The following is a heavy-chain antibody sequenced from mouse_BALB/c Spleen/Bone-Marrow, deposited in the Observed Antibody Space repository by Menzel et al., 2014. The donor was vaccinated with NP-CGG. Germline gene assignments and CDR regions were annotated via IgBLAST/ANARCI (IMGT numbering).Heavy chain of an antibody. CDR1: GYTFTSYT. V-gene: IGHV1-4*02. CDR3: AREGRSYHFDY. D-gene: IGHD1-1*01. Sequence: QVRLQQSAAELARPGASVKMSCKASGYTFTSYTMHWVKQRPGQGLEWIGYINPSSGYTEYNQKFKDKTTLTADKSSSTAYMQLSSLTSEDSAVYYCAREGRSYHFDYWGQGTTLTVSS. J-gene: IGHJ2*01. CDR2: INPSSGYT.